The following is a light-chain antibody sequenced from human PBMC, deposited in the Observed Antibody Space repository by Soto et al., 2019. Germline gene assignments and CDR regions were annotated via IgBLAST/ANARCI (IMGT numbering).Light chain of an antibody. CDR3: QAYDTSLNGYV. CDR2: DNT. V-gene: IGLV1-40*01. CDR1: SSNFGAGYH. Sequence: QSVLTQPPSVSGAPGQRVTISCTGSSSNFGAGYHVHWYQQLPETAPKLLIYDNTNRPSGGPDRFSGSKSDTSASLAITGLQAEDEADYYCQAYDTSLNGYVFGTGTKLTVL. J-gene: IGLJ1*01.